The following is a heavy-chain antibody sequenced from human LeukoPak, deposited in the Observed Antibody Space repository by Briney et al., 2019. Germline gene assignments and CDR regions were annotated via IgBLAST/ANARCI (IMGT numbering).Heavy chain of an antibody. Sequence: ASVKVSCKASGYTFTSYGISWVRQAPGQGLEWMGWISTYSGTTNYAHNLQGRLTMTTDTSTSTAYMELRNLKSDDTAVYYCARSGGYYFYMDVWGKGTTVTVSS. CDR1: GYTFTSYG. J-gene: IGHJ6*03. CDR2: ISTYSGTT. V-gene: IGHV1-18*01. D-gene: IGHD1-26*01. CDR3: ARSGGYYFYMDV.